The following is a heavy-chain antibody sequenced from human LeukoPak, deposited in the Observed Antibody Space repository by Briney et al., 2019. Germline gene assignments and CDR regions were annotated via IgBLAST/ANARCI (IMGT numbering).Heavy chain of an antibody. J-gene: IGHJ4*02. V-gene: IGHV4-39*07. CDR3: ARVRAAAIPYYFDY. CDR1: GGSIRSSSYY. Sequence: SETLSLTCIVSGGSIRSSSYYWGWIRQPPGKGLEWIGSIYYTGSTYNNPSLKTRVTISVDTSKNQFSLKLTSVTAADTAVYYCARVRAAAIPYYFDYWGQGILVTVSS. D-gene: IGHD6-13*01. CDR2: IYYTGST.